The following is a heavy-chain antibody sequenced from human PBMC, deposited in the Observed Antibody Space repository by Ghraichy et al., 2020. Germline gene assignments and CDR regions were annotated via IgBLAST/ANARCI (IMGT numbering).Heavy chain of an antibody. CDR3: ARAVAGAIGTFDI. V-gene: IGHV4-39*07. D-gene: IGHD6-19*01. J-gene: IGHJ3*02. Sequence: SETLSLTCTVSGASINNRTYYWAWIRQPPGKGLEWIGSVYYRGSAYYNPSLKSRVVLSVGTSKNQFSLRLTSVTAADTAVYHCARAVAGAIGTFDIWGRGTMVTVSS. CDR2: VYYRGSA. CDR1: GASINNRTYY.